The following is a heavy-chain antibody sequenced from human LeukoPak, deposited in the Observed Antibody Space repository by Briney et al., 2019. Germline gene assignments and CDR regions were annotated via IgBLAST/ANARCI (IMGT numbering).Heavy chain of an antibody. CDR1: GYTLTELS. V-gene: IGHV1-24*01. J-gene: IGHJ4*02. Sequence: ASVKVSCKVSGYTLTELSMHWVRQAPGKGLEWMGGFDPEDGDTIYAQKFQGRVNMTEDTSTDTAYMELSSLRSEDTAVYYCAGGGPHSASLPLDYWGQGTLVTVSS. CDR3: AGGGPHSASLPLDY. CDR2: FDPEDGDT. D-gene: IGHD2-15*01.